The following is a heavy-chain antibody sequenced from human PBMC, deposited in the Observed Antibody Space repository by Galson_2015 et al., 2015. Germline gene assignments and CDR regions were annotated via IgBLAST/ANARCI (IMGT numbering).Heavy chain of an antibody. V-gene: IGHV3-21*04. CDR2: ISSSSSYI. CDR3: ARDLGYCTSTSCDAVGGWFDP. Sequence: SLRLSCAASGFTFSSYRMNWVRQAPGKGLEWVSSISSSSSYIYYADSVKGRFTISRDNSKNTVYLQMNSLRADDTALYYCARDLGYCTSTSCDAVGGWFDPWGQGTLVTVSS. CDR1: GFTFSSYR. J-gene: IGHJ5*02. D-gene: IGHD2-2*01.